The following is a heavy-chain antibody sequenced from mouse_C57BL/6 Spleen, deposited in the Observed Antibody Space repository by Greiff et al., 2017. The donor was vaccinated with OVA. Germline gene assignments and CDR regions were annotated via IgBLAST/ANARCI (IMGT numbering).Heavy chain of an antibody. CDR3: TTSGEYGNYGFAY. Sequence: DVKLQESGTVLARPGASVKMSCKTSGYTFTSYWMHWVKQRPGQGLEWIGAIYPGNSATSYKQKFKGKAKLTAVTSASTAYMELSSLTNEDSAVYYCTTSGEYGNYGFAYWGQGTLVTVSA. D-gene: IGHD2-10*02. J-gene: IGHJ3*01. V-gene: IGHV1-5*01. CDR2: IYPGNSAT. CDR1: GYTFTSYW.